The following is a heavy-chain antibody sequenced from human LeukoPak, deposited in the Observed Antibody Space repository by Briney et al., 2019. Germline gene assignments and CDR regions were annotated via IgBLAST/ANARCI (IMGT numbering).Heavy chain of an antibody. CDR1: GYTFTSYD. CDR2: MNPNSGNT. CDR3: ASLVRGYSYGYHYYYMDV. D-gene: IGHD5-18*01. J-gene: IGHJ6*03. V-gene: IGHV1-8*01. Sequence: ASVKVSCKATGYTFTSYDINWVRQATGQELEWMGWMNPNSGNTGYAQKFQGRVTMTRNTSIGTAYMELSSLRSEDTAVYYCASLVRGYSYGYHYYYMDVWGKGTTVAVSS.